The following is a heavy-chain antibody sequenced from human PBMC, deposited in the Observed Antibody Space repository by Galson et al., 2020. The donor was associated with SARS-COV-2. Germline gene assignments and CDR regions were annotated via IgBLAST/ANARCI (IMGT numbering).Heavy chain of an antibody. Sequence: GESLKISCAASGFTFSSYAMHWVRQAPGKGLEWVAVISYDGSNKYYADSVKGRFTISRDNSKNTLYLQMNSLRAEDTAVYYCVRPLWVVPAPDAFDIWGQGTMVTVSS. D-gene: IGHD2-2*01. CDR1: GFTFSSYA. J-gene: IGHJ3*02. CDR2: ISYDGSNK. CDR3: VRPLWVVPAPDAFDI. V-gene: IGHV3-30*01.